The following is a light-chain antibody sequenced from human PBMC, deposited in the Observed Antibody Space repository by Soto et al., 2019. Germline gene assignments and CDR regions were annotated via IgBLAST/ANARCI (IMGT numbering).Light chain of an antibody. Sequence: QSVLTQPASVSGSPGQSITISCSGTSSDIGSYDHVAWYQQFPGKSPKLIIYAVSDRPSGVSDRFSGSKSGISASLTISGLQTEDEADYYCISSTDRQSYLFGTGTKATVL. CDR1: SSDIGSYDH. CDR2: AVS. CDR3: ISSTDRQSYL. J-gene: IGLJ1*01. V-gene: IGLV2-14*03.